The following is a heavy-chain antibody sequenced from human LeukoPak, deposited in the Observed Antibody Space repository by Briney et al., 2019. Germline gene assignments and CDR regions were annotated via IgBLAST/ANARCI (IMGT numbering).Heavy chain of an antibody. V-gene: IGHV3-74*01. CDR2: INTDGSST. CDR1: GLPLIRDW. CDR3: YGGVAEQ. D-gene: IGHD4-23*01. J-gene: IGHJ1*01. Sequence: GGSLRLSWAASGLPLIRDWWHWVRQAPGKGLVWVSGINTDGSSTNYADSVKGRFTTSRANAKNTLYLQMNSLRVEDMAVYYGYGGVAEQWGQGTLVTVSS.